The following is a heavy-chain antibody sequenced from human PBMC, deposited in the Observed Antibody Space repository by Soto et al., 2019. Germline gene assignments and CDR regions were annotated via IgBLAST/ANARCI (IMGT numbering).Heavy chain of an antibody. Sequence: QVQLQESGPGLVKPSETLSLTCTVSGGSVSSGSYYWSWIRQPPGKGLEWIGYIYYSGSTNYNPSLKSRVIISVDTSKNQFSLKLSSVTAADTAVYYCARDRGRDGYNLAYFDYWGQGTLVTVSS. V-gene: IGHV4-61*01. CDR3: ARDRGRDGYNLAYFDY. CDR2: IYYSGST. D-gene: IGHD5-12*01. J-gene: IGHJ4*02. CDR1: GGSVSSGSYY.